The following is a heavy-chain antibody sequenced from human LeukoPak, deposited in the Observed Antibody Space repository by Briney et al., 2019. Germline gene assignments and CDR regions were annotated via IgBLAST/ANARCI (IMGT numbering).Heavy chain of an antibody. J-gene: IGHJ1*01. CDR3: ARSPSVIVDAEYFQH. CDR1: GFTFSSYS. V-gene: IGHV3-21*01. Sequence: PGGSLRLSCAASGFTFSSYSMNWVRQAPGKGLEWVSSISSSSSYIYYADSVKGRFTISRDNATNSLYVQMNSLRAEDTAVYYCARSPSVIVDAEYFQHWGQGTLVTVSS. D-gene: IGHD1-26*01. CDR2: ISSSSSYI.